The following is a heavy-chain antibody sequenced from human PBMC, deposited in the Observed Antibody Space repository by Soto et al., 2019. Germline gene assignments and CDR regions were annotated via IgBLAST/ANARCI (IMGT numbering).Heavy chain of an antibody. CDR2: IYHSGRT. Sequence: LSLTCIVSGESISSSSYYWGWIRQPPGKGLEWIGSIYHSGRTYYNPSLKSRVSISIVTSKNQFSPKLSSVTAADTALYYCARQRTTVVTQAYFDYWGQGALVTVSS. CDR3: ARQRTTVVTQAYFDY. V-gene: IGHV4-39*01. J-gene: IGHJ4*02. D-gene: IGHD2-21*02. CDR1: GESISSSSYY.